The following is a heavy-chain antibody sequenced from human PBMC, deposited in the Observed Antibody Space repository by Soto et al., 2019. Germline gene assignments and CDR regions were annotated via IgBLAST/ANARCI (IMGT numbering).Heavy chain of an antibody. CDR1: GFTFDDYA. Sequence: GGSLRLSCAASGFTFDDYAMHWVRQAPGKGLEWVSGISWNSGSIGYADSVKGRFTISRDNAKNSLYLQMNSLRAEDTALYYCAKDVGGYCSGGSCYSGTYFDYWGQGTLVTVSS. CDR3: AKDVGGYCSGGSCYSGTYFDY. D-gene: IGHD2-15*01. V-gene: IGHV3-9*01. CDR2: ISWNSGSI. J-gene: IGHJ4*02.